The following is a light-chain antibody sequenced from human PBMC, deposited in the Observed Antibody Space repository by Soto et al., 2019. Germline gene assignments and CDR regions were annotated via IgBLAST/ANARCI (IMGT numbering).Light chain of an antibody. CDR3: QQYDNSPLT. CDR1: QSVSNN. J-gene: IGKJ4*01. V-gene: IGKV3-15*01. Sequence: EIVLTQSPATLSVSPGERAALSCRASQSVSNNLAWYQQKPGQPPRLLIYGASTRATGIPARFSGSGFGTDFTLTISRLEPEDFAVYYCQQYDNSPLTFGGGTKVDI. CDR2: GAS.